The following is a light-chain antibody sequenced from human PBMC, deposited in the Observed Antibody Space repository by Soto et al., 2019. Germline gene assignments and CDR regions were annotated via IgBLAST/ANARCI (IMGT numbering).Light chain of an antibody. V-gene: IGKV1-39*01. CDR3: QQSYNTWT. J-gene: IGKJ1*01. Sequence: DIQMTQSPSSLSASIGYRVTITCRASQTISGYLNWYQQKPGKSPKLLIYAASTLQSGVPSRFSGSGSGTDFALTISSLQPEDFATYYCQQSYNTWTFGQGTKVEI. CDR2: AAS. CDR1: QTISGY.